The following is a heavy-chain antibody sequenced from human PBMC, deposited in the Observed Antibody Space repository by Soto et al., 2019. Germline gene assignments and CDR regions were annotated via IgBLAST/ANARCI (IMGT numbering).Heavy chain of an antibody. Sequence: SETLSLTCAVYGESFSGQSWGWIRQPPGKGLEWIGEVTDRGSTKYSPSLKSRVDISVDRSKNQFSLRLSSVTAADTAIYYCARVDDYWGQGTLVTVSS. J-gene: IGHJ4*02. V-gene: IGHV4-34*01. CDR3: ARVDDY. CDR1: GESFSGQS. CDR2: VTDRGST.